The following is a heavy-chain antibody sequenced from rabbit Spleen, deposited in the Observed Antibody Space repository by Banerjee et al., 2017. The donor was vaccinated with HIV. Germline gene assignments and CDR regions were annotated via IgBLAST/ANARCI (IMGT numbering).Heavy chain of an antibody. J-gene: IGHJ6*01. Sequence: LVKPGASLTLTCTASGFSFSSGYAMCWVRQAPGKGLEWIACIYTGSSGSTYYASWAKGRFTITKTSSTTVTLQMTSLTAADTATYFCARDAGTSFSTYGMDLWGQGTLVTVS. D-gene: IGHD8-1*01. CDR1: GFSFSSGYA. V-gene: IGHV1S40*01. CDR3: ARDAGTSFSTYGMDL. CDR2: IYTGSSGST.